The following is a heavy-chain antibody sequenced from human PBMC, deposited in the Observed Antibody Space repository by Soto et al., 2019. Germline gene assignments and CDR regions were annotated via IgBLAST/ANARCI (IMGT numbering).Heavy chain of an antibody. CDR3: AKVTREGGGDFDY. J-gene: IGHJ4*02. CDR2: FSASGGLT. V-gene: IGHV3-23*01. D-gene: IGHD1-26*01. Sequence: GSLRLSCVASGFTFSSYAMTWVRQAPGKGLEWVSGFSASGGLTYYADSVKGRFNISRDNSKSTLYLQMNSLSAEDTAVYYCAKVTREGGGDFDYWGQGTLVTVSS. CDR1: GFTFSSYA.